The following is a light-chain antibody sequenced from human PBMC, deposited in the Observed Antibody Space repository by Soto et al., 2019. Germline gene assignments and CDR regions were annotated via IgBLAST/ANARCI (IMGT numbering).Light chain of an antibody. CDR2: EVS. J-gene: IGLJ3*02. CDR1: SSDVGGYKY. CDR3: LSYTSANTRV. V-gene: IGLV2-14*01. Sequence: QAASVSGSPGQSITISCTGTSSDVGGYKYVSWYQHHPGKAPKLMIYEVSNRPSGVSNRFSGSKSGNTASLTISGLQAEDEADYYCLSYTSANTRVFGGGTKLTVL.